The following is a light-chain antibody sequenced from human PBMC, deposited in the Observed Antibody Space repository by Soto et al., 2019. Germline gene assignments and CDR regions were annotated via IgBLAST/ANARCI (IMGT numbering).Light chain of an antibody. CDR2: ANK. CDR3: QSYDNSLSGVV. J-gene: IGLJ3*02. CDR1: TSNIGAGFD. Sequence: QPVLTQPPSVSGAPGQRITISCTGSTSNIGAGFDVHWYQQLPGTAPKLLIYANKNRPSGVPDRFSGSKSGTSASLAITGLQAEDEADYYCQSYDNSLSGVVFGGGTKLTVL. V-gene: IGLV1-40*01.